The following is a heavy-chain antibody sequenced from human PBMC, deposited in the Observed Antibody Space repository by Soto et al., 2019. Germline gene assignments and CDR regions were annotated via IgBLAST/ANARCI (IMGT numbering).Heavy chain of an antibody. CDR3: ARARGGDSGDYASLFDR. CDR2: IHDSGNT. V-gene: IGHV4-30-4*01. CDR1: GGSVSIGDYL. Sequence: LSLTCTVFGGSVSIGDYLWSWIRQRPGKGLEWIGYIHDSGNTYYNPSLKSRVTISLDTSKNQFSLKVTSMTAADTAVYLCARARGGDSGDYASLFDRWGQGNLVTVSS. J-gene: IGHJ5*02. D-gene: IGHD4-17*01.